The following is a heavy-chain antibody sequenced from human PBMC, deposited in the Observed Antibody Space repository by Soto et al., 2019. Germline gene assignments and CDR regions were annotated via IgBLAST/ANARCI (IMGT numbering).Heavy chain of an antibody. CDR1: GFTFSSYA. Sequence: EVQLLESGGGLVQPGGSLRLSCAASGFTFSSYAMSWVRQAPGKGLEWVSAISGSGGSTYYADSVKGRFTISRDNSKNTLYLKMNSLRAEDTAVYYCALRGGSPERSDYWGQGTLVTVSS. J-gene: IGHJ4*02. D-gene: IGHD2-15*01. CDR3: ALRGGSPERSDY. V-gene: IGHV3-23*01. CDR2: ISGSGGST.